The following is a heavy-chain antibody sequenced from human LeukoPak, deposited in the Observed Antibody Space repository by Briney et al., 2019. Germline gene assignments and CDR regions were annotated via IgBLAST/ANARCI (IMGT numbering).Heavy chain of an antibody. J-gene: IGHJ3*02. CDR1: GFTFSSYW. CDR2: ISSSSSYI. V-gene: IGHV3-21*01. CDR3: ARERAAMASGAFDI. D-gene: IGHD5-18*01. Sequence: PGGSLRLSCAASGFTFSSYWMHWVRQAPAQGLEWVSSISSSSSYIYYADSVKGRFTISRDNAKNSLYLQMNSLRAEDTAVYYCARERAAMASGAFDIWGQGTMVTVSS.